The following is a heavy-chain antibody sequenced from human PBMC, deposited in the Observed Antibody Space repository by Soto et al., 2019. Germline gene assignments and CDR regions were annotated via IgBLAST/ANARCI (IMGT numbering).Heavy chain of an antibody. Sequence: QVQLQESGPGLVKPSQTLSLTCTVSGGSISSGGYYWSWIRQHPGKGLEWIGYIYYSGSTYYNPSLKSRVHISVHTSKNQFSLKLSSVTAAETGVYYWARSEADPCCGGDCYSDYWGPGTLVTVSS. J-gene: IGHJ4*02. D-gene: IGHD2-21*02. CDR3: ARSEADPCCGGDCYSDY. CDR1: GGSISSGGYY. CDR2: IYYSGST. V-gene: IGHV4-31*03.